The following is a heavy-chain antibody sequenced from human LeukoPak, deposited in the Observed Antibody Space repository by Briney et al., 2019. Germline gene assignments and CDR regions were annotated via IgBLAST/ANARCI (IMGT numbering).Heavy chain of an antibody. CDR1: GFTFSNYW. J-gene: IGHJ4*02. CDR3: AKEGGGQLLYLHYFDY. Sequence: GGSLRLSCAASGFTFSNYWMHWVRQAPGKGLEWVSAISGSGGSTYYADSVKGRFTISRDNSKNTLYLPMNSLRAEDTAVYYCAKEGGGQLLYLHYFDYWGQGTLVTVSS. CDR2: ISGSGGST. D-gene: IGHD2-2*02. V-gene: IGHV3-23*01.